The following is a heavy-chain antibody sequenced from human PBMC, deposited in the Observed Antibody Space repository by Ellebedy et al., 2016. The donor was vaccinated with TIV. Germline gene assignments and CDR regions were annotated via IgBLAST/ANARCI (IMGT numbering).Heavy chain of an antibody. CDR2: ITTTSGYI. Sequence: GGSLRLSXAASGFTFSDYSMSWVRQAPGKGLEWVSFITTTSGYIHYADSLKGRFTISRANAKNSLSLQLNSLTGEDTAIYYCARVKRAYSGSCFDLWGQGTMVTVSS. CDR3: ARVKRAYSGSCFDL. CDR1: GFTFSDYS. V-gene: IGHV3-21*01. D-gene: IGHD1-26*01. J-gene: IGHJ3*01.